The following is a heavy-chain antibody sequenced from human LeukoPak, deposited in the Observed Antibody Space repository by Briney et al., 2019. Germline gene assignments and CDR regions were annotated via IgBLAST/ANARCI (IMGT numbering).Heavy chain of an antibody. J-gene: IGHJ3*02. CDR1: GDSISSYY. Sequence: SETLSLTCTISGDSISSYYWSWMRQPPGQGLEWIGYIYPSGTNYNPSLKSRVTMSVDTSKNQFSLKLSSVTAADTAVYYCARRRSYTIASGKGITKTFYIWGQETIVTVSS. V-gene: IGHV4-4*09. CDR3: ARRRSYTIASGKGITKTFYI. CDR2: IYPSGT. D-gene: IGHD6-6*01.